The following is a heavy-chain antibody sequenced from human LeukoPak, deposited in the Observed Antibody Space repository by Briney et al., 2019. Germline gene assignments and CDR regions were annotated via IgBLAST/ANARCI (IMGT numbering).Heavy chain of an antibody. CDR3: ARLRDWFDP. D-gene: IGHD5-24*01. J-gene: IGHJ5*02. V-gene: IGHV4-59*11. CDR1: GGSISSHY. Sequence: SETLSLTCTVSGGSISSHYWSWIRQPPGKGLEWIGYTYYSGSTNYNPSLKSRVTMSVDTSKNQFSLKLSSVSAADTAVYYCARLRDWFDPWGQGTLVTVSS. CDR2: TYYSGST.